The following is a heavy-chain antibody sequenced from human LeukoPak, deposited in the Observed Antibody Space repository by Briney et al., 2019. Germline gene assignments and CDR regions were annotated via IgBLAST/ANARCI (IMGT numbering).Heavy chain of an antibody. CDR3: ARQGYGLFDY. V-gene: IGHV3-48*03. D-gene: IGHD5-12*01. CDR2: VSSXXSTI. J-gene: IGHJ4*02. Sequence: GGSLRLSCAAXGXXFXXXEXXXXXXAPGXXLXWVXXVSSXXSTIXYADSVKGRFTISRDNAKNSLYLQLNSLRAEDTXVXYCARQGYGLFDYWGQGTLVTVSS. CDR1: GXXFXXXE.